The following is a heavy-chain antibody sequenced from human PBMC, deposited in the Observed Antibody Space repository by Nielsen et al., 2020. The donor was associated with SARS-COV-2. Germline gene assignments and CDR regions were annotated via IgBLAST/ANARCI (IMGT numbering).Heavy chain of an antibody. CDR3: ARDPVVVTATYYFDY. V-gene: IGHV1-69*04. CDR1: GGTFSSYA. J-gene: IGHJ4*02. CDR2: IIPILGIA. Sequence: SVKVSCKASGGTFSSYAISWVRQAPGQGLEWMGRIIPILGIANYAQKFQGRVTITADKSTGTAYMELSSLRSEDTAVYYCARDPVVVTATYYFDYWGQGTLVTVSS. D-gene: IGHD2-21*02.